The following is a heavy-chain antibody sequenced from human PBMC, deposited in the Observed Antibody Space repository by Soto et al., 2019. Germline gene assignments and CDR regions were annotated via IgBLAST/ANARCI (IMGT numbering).Heavy chain of an antibody. CDR1: GGTFSSYT. V-gene: IGHV1-69*08. Sequence: QVQLVQSGAEVKKPGSSVKVSCKASGGTFSSYTISWVRQAPGQGLEWMGRIIPILGIANYAQKFQGRVTITADKSTSTAYMELSSLRSEDTAVYYCARDAGRDGYKPLYVYWGQGTLVTVSS. J-gene: IGHJ4*02. CDR3: ARDAGRDGYKPLYVY. CDR2: IIPILGIA. D-gene: IGHD5-12*01.